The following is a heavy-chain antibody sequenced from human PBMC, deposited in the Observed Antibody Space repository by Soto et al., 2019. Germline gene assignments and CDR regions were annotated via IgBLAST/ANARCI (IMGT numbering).Heavy chain of an antibody. V-gene: IGHV3-23*01. D-gene: IGHD2-8*01. CDR2: VSIGGST. J-gene: IGHJ4*02. CDR3: AKRHGAGGYCGY. CDR1: GFTFSSYA. Sequence: GGSLRLSCAASGFTFSSYAMGWVRQGPGQGLERVSVVSIGGSTHYADCARGRFTISRDNSKNTLSLQMNSLTAEDTAVYFGAKRHGAGGYCGYRDQGGLVAVCS.